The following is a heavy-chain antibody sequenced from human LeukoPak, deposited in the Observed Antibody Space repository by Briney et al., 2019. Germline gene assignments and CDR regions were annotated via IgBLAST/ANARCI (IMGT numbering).Heavy chain of an antibody. CDR3: ARGRKGYSYGSHTFDY. D-gene: IGHD5-18*01. CDR2: INHSGST. CDR1: GGSFSGYY. J-gene: IGHJ4*02. Sequence: PSETLSLTCAVYGGSFSGYYWSWIRQPPGKGLEWIGEINHSGSTNYNPSLKNRVTISVDTSKNQFSLKLSSVTAADTAVYYCARGRKGYSYGSHTFDYWGQGTLVTVSS. V-gene: IGHV4-34*01.